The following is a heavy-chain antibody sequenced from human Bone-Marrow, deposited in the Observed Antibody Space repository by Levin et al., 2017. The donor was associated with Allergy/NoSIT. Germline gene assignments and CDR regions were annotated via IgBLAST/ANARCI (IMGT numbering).Heavy chain of an antibody. V-gene: IGHV4-39*01. D-gene: IGHD1-26*01. Sequence: GSLRLSCTVSGASLSSNNHYWGWIRQPPGKGLEWIGTVYYTGSSYYDPSLKSRVTISVDTSKHQLSLRLSSVTAADTAVYYCTRVALVGALVDYWGQGTLVTVSS. CDR1: GASLSSNNHY. J-gene: IGHJ4*02. CDR3: TRVALVGALVDY. CDR2: VYYTGSS.